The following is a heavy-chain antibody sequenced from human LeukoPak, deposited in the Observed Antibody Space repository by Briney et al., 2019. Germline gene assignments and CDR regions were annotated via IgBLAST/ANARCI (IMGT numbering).Heavy chain of an antibody. Sequence: GASVKVSCKASGYTFATSSITWVRQAPGQGLEWMGWISVDNGYTKYSQKLQGRVTMTADTSTSTAYLELRSLRFNDTAVFYCARGTMTDNPHYFDFWGQGTLVSVSS. CDR3: ARGTMTDNPHYFDF. CDR1: GYTFATSS. J-gene: IGHJ4*02. V-gene: IGHV1-18*01. D-gene: IGHD2-15*01. CDR2: ISVDNGYT.